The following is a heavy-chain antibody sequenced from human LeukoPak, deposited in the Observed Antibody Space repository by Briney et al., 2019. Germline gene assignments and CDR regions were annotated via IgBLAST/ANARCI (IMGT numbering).Heavy chain of an antibody. Sequence: ASVKVSCKASGYTFTGYYMHWVRRAPGQGLEWMGRINPNSGGTNYAQKFQGRVTMTRDTSISTAYMELSRLRSDDTAVYYCARGAYYDILTGYYNFDYWGQGTLVTVSS. CDR3: ARGAYYDILTGYYNFDY. V-gene: IGHV1-2*06. CDR1: GYTFTGYY. D-gene: IGHD3-9*01. J-gene: IGHJ4*02. CDR2: INPNSGGT.